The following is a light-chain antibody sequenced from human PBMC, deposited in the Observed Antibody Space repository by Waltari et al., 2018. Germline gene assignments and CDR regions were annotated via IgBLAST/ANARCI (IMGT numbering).Light chain of an antibody. CDR2: AAS. V-gene: IGKV1-39*01. Sequence: DIQMTQSPSSLSASVGDRVPITCRASQSIRSYLNWYQQKPGKAPKLLIYAASSLQSGVPSRFSGSGSGTDFTLTISSLQPEDFATYYCQQSYSTPPWTFGQGTKVEIK. CDR3: QQSYSTPPWT. CDR1: QSIRSY. J-gene: IGKJ1*01.